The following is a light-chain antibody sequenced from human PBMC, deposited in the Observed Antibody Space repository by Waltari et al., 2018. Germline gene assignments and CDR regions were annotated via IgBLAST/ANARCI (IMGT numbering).Light chain of an antibody. V-gene: IGKV2-24*01. Sequence: DIVMTQTPLSSPVTLGQPASISCRSSQSLVHSDGNTYLNWLQQRPGQPPRLLIYKISNRFSGVPSRFSGSGSGTDFTLTISSLQPEDFATYYCQQSDSTPPTFGQGTKLEIK. CDR2: KIS. CDR1: QSLVHSDGNTY. CDR3: QQSDSTPPT. J-gene: IGKJ2*01.